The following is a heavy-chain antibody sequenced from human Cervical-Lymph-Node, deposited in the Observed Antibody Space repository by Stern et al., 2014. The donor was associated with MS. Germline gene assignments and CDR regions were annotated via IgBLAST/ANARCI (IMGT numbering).Heavy chain of an antibody. CDR1: GYTFTGYY. V-gene: IGHV1-2*06. Sequence: DQLVESGAEVKKPGASVKVSCKASGYTFTGYYMNWVRQAPGQGLEWMGRINPNSGATNYEQKFQGRVTMTRDTSTSTAYMEVGTLTSDDTAVYYCARTDRTYSASNFDLWGQGTLVTGSS. CDR3: ARTDRTYSASNFDL. J-gene: IGHJ4*02. D-gene: IGHD5-12*01. CDR2: INPNSGAT.